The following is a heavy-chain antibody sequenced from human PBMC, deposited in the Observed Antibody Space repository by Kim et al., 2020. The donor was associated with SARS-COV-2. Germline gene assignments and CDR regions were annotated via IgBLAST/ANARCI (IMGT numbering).Heavy chain of an antibody. J-gene: IGHJ4*02. Sequence: GGSLRLSCAASGFTFSSYAMSWVRQAPGKGLEWVSAISGSGGSTYYADSVKGRFTISRDNSKNTLYLQMNSLRAEDTAVYYCAKSEFQYCSSTSCYFGIWDYWGQGTLVTVSS. D-gene: IGHD2-2*01. CDR2: ISGSGGST. CDR1: GFTFSSYA. CDR3: AKSEFQYCSSTSCYFGIWDY. V-gene: IGHV3-23*01.